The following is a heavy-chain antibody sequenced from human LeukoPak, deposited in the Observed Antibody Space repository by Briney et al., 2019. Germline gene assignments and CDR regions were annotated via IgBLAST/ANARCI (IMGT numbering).Heavy chain of an antibody. D-gene: IGHD2-15*01. CDR3: ARQRAVCSGGSCEPPPFFDY. CDR1: GYSISSGYY. CDR2: IYHSGNT. J-gene: IGHJ4*02. Sequence: PSETLSLTCSVSGYSISSGYYWAWIRQPPGKGLEWIETIYHSGNTYYTPSLKSRVTISVDTSKNQFSLNLSSVAAADTAVYYCARQRAVCSGGSCEPPPFFDYWGQGTLVTVSS. V-gene: IGHV4-38-2*02.